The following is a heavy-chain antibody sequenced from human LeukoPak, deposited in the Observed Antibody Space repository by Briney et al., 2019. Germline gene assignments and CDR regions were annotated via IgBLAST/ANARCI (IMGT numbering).Heavy chain of an antibody. CDR1: GFTFSKYW. V-gene: IGHV3-7*01. Sequence: GGSLRLCCAGTGFTFSKYWMNWVRQAPGKGLEWVANIKEDGSQIYYADSVKGRFTISRDNPKNSVSLQMNSLRAEDTAVYYCAGSSGWLFDYWGQGTLVAVSS. D-gene: IGHD3-22*01. CDR2: IKEDGSQI. CDR3: AGSSGWLFDY. J-gene: IGHJ4*02.